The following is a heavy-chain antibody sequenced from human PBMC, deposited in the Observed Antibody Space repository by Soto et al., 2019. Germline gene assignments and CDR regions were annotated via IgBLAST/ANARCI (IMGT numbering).Heavy chain of an antibody. CDR2: ISSSGSFI. J-gene: IGHJ6*02. Sequence: SVRLACGVSGFTFRLYGLYFVRHAPGPGLEWVSSISSSGSFIYYADSVRGRFTISRDNAKNSQHLQMNSLRAEDTAVYYCARDTNTAKRDNYYALDVWGQGTTVTVSS. V-gene: IGHV3-21*01. CDR3: ARDTNTAKRDNYYALDV. CDR1: GFTFRLYG. D-gene: IGHD5-12*01.